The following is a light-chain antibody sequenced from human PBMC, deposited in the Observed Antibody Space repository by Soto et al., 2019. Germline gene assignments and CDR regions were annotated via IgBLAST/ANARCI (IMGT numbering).Light chain of an antibody. CDR1: SSDVGGYSY. CDR2: EVN. J-gene: IGLJ2*01. CDR3: SSYEGTNNFLV. V-gene: IGLV2-8*01. Sequence: QSVLTQPPSASGSPGQAVTISCTGTSSDVGGYSYVSWYQQHPGKAPKVMIYEVNKRPSGVPDRFSGSKSGNTASLTVSGLQTEDEADYYCSSYEGTNNFLVFGGGTQLTVL.